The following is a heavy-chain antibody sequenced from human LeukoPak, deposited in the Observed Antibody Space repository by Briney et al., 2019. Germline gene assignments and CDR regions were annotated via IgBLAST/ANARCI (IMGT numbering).Heavy chain of an antibody. CDR2: HYHTGRI. CDR1: GGSISGTSYC. Sequence: SETLSPTCSVSGGSISGTSYCWGWLRQPPGKGPEWIGSHYHTGRIYHNPSLNSRVTISGDTSKNQFSLKLSSVTDADTAVYYCARDGSDNWGLFDNWGRGTLVTVSS. J-gene: IGHJ4*02. V-gene: IGHV4-39*07. D-gene: IGHD1-1*01. CDR3: ARDGSDNWGLFDN.